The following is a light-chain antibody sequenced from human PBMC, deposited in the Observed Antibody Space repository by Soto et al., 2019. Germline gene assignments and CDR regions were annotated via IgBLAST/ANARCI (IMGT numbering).Light chain of an antibody. CDR3: KSRTTRNTLV. J-gene: IGLJ3*02. CDR1: SSDVGGYNY. V-gene: IGLV2-14*01. CDR2: EVT. Sequence: QSALTQPASVSGSPGQSITISCTGTSSDVGGYNYVSWYQQHPGKAPKLIIYEVTHRPSGVSSRFYGSRSGNTASLTISGLQAEDEADYYCKSRTTRNTLVFGAGTKVTVL.